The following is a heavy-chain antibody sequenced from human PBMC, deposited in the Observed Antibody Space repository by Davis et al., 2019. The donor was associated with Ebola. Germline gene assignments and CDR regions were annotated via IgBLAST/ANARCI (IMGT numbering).Heavy chain of an antibody. CDR2: INPSGGST. D-gene: IGHD2-2*01. J-gene: IGHJ5*02. Sequence: ASVKVSCKASGYTFTSYYMHWVRQAPGQGLEWMGIINPSGGSTSYAQKFQGRVTMTRDTSTSTVYMELSRLRSDDTAVYYCAREEYCSSTSCHSANWFDPWGQGTLVTVSS. CDR1: GYTFTSYY. CDR3: AREEYCSSTSCHSANWFDP. V-gene: IGHV1-46*01.